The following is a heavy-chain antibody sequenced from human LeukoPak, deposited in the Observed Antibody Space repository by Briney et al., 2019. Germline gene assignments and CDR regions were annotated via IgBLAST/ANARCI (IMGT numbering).Heavy chain of an antibody. V-gene: IGHV3-23*01. Sequence: GGSLRLSCAASGFTFSSYAMSWVRQAPGKGLEWVSAISGSGGNTSDADSVKGRFIISRDNPKNTLYLQMNSLRAEDTAVYYCANAERSGSYYKELDYWGQGTLVTVSS. CDR3: ANAERSGSYYKELDY. J-gene: IGHJ4*02. CDR1: GFTFSSYA. D-gene: IGHD1-26*01. CDR2: ISGSGGNT.